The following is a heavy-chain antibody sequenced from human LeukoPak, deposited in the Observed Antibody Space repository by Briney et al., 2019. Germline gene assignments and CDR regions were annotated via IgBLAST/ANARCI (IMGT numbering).Heavy chain of an antibody. CDR3: ARVHYGSGIDY. J-gene: IGHJ4*02. CDR2: IYYSGST. Sequence: SETLSLTCTVSGGSISSYYWSWIRQPPGKGLEWIGYIYYSGSTNYNPSLKSRVTISVDTSKNQFSLKLSSVTAADTAVYYCARVHYGSGIDYWGQGTLVTISS. D-gene: IGHD3-10*01. CDR1: GGSISSYY. V-gene: IGHV4-59*01.